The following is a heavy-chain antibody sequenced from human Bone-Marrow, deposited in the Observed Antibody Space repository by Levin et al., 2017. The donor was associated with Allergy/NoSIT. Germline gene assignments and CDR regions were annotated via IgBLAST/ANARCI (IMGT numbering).Heavy chain of an antibody. CDR1: GDSISSASHF. J-gene: IGHJ4*02. Sequence: SETLSLTCTVSGDSISSASHFWGWIRQPPGKGLEWIGSIYSSGTTYYSPSFKTRITISVDTSKNQLSMKLTSVTAADTAVHYCARLQGGGNTGYADHWGQGILVTVSS. CDR3: ARLQGGGNTGYADH. V-gene: IGHV4-39*01. D-gene: IGHD5-12*01. CDR2: IYSSGTT.